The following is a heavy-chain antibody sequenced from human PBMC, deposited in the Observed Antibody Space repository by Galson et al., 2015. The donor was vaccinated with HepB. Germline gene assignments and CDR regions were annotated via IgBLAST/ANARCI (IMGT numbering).Heavy chain of an antibody. D-gene: IGHD3-22*01. CDR1: GLTFSNAW. CDR2: IKSKTDGGTT. Sequence: SLRLSCAASGLTFSNAWMSWVRQAPGKGLEWVGRIKSKTDGGTTDYAAPVKARFTISRDDSKNTLYLQMNSLKTEDTAVYYRTTDASSAYYYGYYYGMDVWGQGTTVTVSS. V-gene: IGHV3-15*01. CDR3: TTDASSAYYYGYYYGMDV. J-gene: IGHJ6*02.